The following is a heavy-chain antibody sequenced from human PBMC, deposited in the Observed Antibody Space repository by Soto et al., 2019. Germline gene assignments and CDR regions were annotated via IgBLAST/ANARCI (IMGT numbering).Heavy chain of an antibody. V-gene: IGHV3-74*01. Sequence: GGSLSLSCAASGFIFNSYWMHWVRQAPGKGLVWVSRINTDESSRSYADSVKGRFTISRDNAKNTLYLQMNSLRAEDTAVYFCARDRVPQLGYYGMDVWGQGTTVTVSS. CDR3: ARDRVPQLGYYGMDV. D-gene: IGHD2-2*01. J-gene: IGHJ6*02. CDR2: INTDESSR. CDR1: GFIFNSYW.